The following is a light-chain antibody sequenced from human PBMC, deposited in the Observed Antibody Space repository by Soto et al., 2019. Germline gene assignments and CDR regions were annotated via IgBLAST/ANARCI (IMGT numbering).Light chain of an antibody. CDR1: QSISIW. V-gene: IGKV1-5*03. Sequence: DIQMTQSPSTVSASIGDRVTITCRASQSISIWIAWYQQKPGKAPKLLIYEASRLESGVPSRFSGSGSGTEFTLTISSLQPDDFATYYCQQYNSWTFGQGTKVEIK. J-gene: IGKJ1*01. CDR2: EAS. CDR3: QQYNSWT.